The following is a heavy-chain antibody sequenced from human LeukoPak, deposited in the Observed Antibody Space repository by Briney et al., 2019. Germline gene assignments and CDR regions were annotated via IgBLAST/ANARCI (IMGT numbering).Heavy chain of an antibody. Sequence: GGSLRLSCAASGFTFSSYAMSWVRQAPGKGLEWVGVISDDGRSKDYADSVKGRFTISRDDSKDTLHLQMNSLRAEDPAVYYCEKRLSDYGNYVSYFDYWGQGTLVTV. CDR2: ISDDGRSK. CDR1: GFTFSSYA. CDR3: EKRLSDYGNYVSYFDY. V-gene: IGHV3-30*18. D-gene: IGHD4-11*01. J-gene: IGHJ4*02.